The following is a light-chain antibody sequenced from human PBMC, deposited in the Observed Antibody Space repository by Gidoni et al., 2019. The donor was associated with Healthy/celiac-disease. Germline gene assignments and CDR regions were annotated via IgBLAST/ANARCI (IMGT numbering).Light chain of an antibody. J-gene: IGKJ4*01. Sequence: DIQMTQSPSSLSASVGDRVTITCQASQDISNYLNWYQQKQGKAPKLLIYDASNLETGVPSRFSGSGSGTDFTFTISSLQPEDIATYYCQQYDTPSLTFGGGTKVEIK. CDR2: DAS. V-gene: IGKV1-33*01. CDR1: QDISNY. CDR3: QQYDTPSLT.